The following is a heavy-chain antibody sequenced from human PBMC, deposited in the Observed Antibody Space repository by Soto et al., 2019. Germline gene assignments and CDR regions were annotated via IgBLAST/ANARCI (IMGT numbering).Heavy chain of an antibody. Sequence: GGSLRLSCAASGFTFDDYTMHWVRRAPGKGLEWVSLISWDGGSTYYADSVKGRFTISRDNSKNSLYLQMNSLRTEDTALYYCAKDIRGDYGDYCFQHWGQGTLVTVSS. CDR2: ISWDGGST. V-gene: IGHV3-43*01. J-gene: IGHJ1*01. D-gene: IGHD4-17*01. CDR3: AKDIRGDYGDYCFQH. CDR1: GFTFDDYT.